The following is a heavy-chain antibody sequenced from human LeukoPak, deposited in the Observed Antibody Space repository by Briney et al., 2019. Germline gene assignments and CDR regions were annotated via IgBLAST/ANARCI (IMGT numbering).Heavy chain of an antibody. CDR1: GGSISSSSYY. D-gene: IGHD1-7*01. CDR3: ARTGTTFGYIFDY. CDR2: IYYSGST. Sequence: SETLSLTCTVSGGSISSSSYYWGWIRQPPGKGLEWIGYIYYSGSTNYNPSLKSRVTISVDTSKNQFSLKLSSVTAADTAVYYCARTGTTFGYIFDYWGQGTLVTVSS. J-gene: IGHJ4*02. V-gene: IGHV4-61*05.